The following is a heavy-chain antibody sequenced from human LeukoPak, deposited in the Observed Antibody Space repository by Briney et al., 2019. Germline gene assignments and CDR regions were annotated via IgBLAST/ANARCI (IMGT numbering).Heavy chain of an antibody. CDR2: IKSKTDGGTT. CDR1: GFTFSNAW. V-gene: IGHV3-15*01. J-gene: IGHJ4*02. CDR3: TTDQVPYYDILTGYYRSSLFDY. Sequence: GGSLRLSCAASGFTFSNAWMSWVRQAPGKGLEWVGRIKSKTDGGTTDYAAPVKGRFTILRDDSKNTLYLQMNSLKTEDTAVYYCTTDQVPYYDILTGYYRSSLFDYWGQGTLVTVSS. D-gene: IGHD3-9*01.